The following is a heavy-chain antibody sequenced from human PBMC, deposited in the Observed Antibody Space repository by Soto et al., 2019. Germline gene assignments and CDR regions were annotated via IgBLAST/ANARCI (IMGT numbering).Heavy chain of an antibody. J-gene: IGHJ6*03. D-gene: IGHD2-2*01. CDR1: GGSISSYY. V-gene: IGHV4-59*08. Sequence: QVQLQESGPGLVKPSETLSLTCTVTGGSISSYYWSWIRQPPGKGLEWIGHIYYSGSTNYNLSLKSRVTISVDTSKNQFSLKLSSVTAADTAVYYCASSGYCSSTSCYANYYYYYMDVWGKGTTVTVSS. CDR2: IYYSGST. CDR3: ASSGYCSSTSCYANYYYYYMDV.